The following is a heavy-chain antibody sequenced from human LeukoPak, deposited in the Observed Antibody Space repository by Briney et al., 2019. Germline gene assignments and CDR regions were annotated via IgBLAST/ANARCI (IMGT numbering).Heavy chain of an antibody. D-gene: IGHD6-13*01. CDR2: ISGYSGHT. CDR1: GYTFSTYG. J-gene: IGHJ6*02. Sequence: ASVKVSCKASGYTFSTYGVSWVRQAPGQGLEWIGWISGYSGHTNYVQKLQDRLTLTRDTSTTTNYMELTSLISDDTAVYFCARDGLEDVRHSSNCNVVYKYSGMDVWGQGTRSSSP. V-gene: IGHV1-18*01. CDR3: ARDGLEDVRHSSNCNVVYKYSGMDV.